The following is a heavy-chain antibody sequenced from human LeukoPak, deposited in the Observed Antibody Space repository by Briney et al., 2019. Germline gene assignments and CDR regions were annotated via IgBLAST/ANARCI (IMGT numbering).Heavy chain of an antibody. CDR3: AKDHISGWSFQH. Sequence: GGSLRLSCAASGFTFTTYWMYWVRQAPGKGLEWLATISKDGSVKYYVDSVKGRFTISRDNAKNSLYLQMNNLRAEDTAVYYCAKDHISGWSFQHWGQGTLVTVSS. CDR1: GFTFTTYW. V-gene: IGHV3-7*03. CDR2: ISKDGSVK. D-gene: IGHD6-19*01. J-gene: IGHJ1*01.